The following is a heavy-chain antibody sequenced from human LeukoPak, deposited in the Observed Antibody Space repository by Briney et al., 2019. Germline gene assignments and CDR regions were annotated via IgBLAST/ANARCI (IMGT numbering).Heavy chain of an antibody. CDR2: IYTSGST. V-gene: IGHV4-4*07. Sequence: SETLSLTCTVSGGSISSYYWSWIRQPAGKGLEWIGRIYTSGSTNYNPSLKSRVTVSVDTSKNQFSLKLSSVTAADTAVYYCARYCSGGSCYSPSTFDIWGQGTMVTVSS. CDR1: GGSISSYY. CDR3: ARYCSGGSCYSPSTFDI. J-gene: IGHJ3*02. D-gene: IGHD2-15*01.